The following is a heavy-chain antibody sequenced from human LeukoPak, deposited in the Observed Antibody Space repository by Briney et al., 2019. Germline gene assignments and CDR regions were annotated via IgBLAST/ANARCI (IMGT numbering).Heavy chain of an antibody. D-gene: IGHD3-16*01. V-gene: IGHV4-59*01. CDR3: ARSKMLLREGFDY. CDR1: GGSINNDY. Sequence: KPSETLSLTCTVSGGSINNDYWSWIRQPPGKGLEWLGYIKYNGYTNYNPSLKGRVTMSIDASKKQFSLKLSSVTAADTAVYYCARSKMLLREGFDYWGQGTLVTVSS. CDR2: IKYNGYT. J-gene: IGHJ4*02.